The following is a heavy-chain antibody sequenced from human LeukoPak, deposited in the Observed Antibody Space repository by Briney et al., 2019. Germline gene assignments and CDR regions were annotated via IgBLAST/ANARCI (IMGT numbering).Heavy chain of an antibody. CDR1: GFTFSSFW. J-gene: IGHJ4*02. CDR3: ARGTSIAGDY. D-gene: IGHD1-26*01. Sequence: GGSLRLSCAASGFTFSSFWMHWVRQAPGKRLVWVSRITSDGRSTSYADSVKGRFTMSRDNAKNTLYLQMNSLRAEDTAVYYCARGTSIAGDYWGQGALVTVSS. V-gene: IGHV3-74*01. CDR2: ITSDGRST.